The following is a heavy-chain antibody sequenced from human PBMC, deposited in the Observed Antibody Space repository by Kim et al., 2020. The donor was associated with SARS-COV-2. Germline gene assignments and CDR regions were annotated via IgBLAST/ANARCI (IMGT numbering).Heavy chain of an antibody. CDR1: GGSISSYY. J-gene: IGHJ6*02. Sequence: SETLSLTCTVSGGSISSYYWSWIRQPPGKGLEWIGYIYYSGSTNYNPSLKSRVTISVDTSKNQFSLKLSSVTAVDTAVYYCARGDGYSSSYIYYYYGMDVWGQGTTVTVSS. V-gene: IGHV4-59*01. CDR2: IYYSGST. CDR3: ARGDGYSSSYIYYYYGMDV. D-gene: IGHD6-6*01.